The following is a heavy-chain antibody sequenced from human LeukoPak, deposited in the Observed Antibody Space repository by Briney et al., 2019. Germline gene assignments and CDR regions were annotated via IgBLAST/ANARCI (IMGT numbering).Heavy chain of an antibody. CDR3: ARGGGGGITGTTPYYFDY. CDR1: GGSISSYY. Sequence: PSETLSLTCTVSGGSISSYYWSWIRQPAGKGLEWIGRIYTSGSTNYNPSLKSRVTMSVDTSKNQFSLKLSSVTAADTAVYYCARGGGGGITGTTPYYFDYWGQGTLVTVSS. CDR2: IYTSGST. D-gene: IGHD1-20*01. J-gene: IGHJ4*02. V-gene: IGHV4-4*07.